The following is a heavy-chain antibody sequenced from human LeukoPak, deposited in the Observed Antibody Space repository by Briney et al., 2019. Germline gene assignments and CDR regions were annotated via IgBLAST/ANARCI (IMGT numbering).Heavy chain of an antibody. CDR2: IYSDTYGGNT. J-gene: IGHJ4*02. Sequence: GGSLRLSCAASGFTVSSNYMHWFRQAPGKGLQWVSIIYSDTYGGNTYYADSVTGRFTISRDNSKNTLYLQMNSLRAEDTALYYCARGEVNNWNDGVNYWGQGTLVTVSS. D-gene: IGHD1-20*01. CDR1: GFTVSSNY. CDR3: ARGEVNNWNDGVNY. V-gene: IGHV3-53*01.